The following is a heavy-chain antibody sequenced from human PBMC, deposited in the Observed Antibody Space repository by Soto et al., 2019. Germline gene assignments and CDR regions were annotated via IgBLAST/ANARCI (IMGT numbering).Heavy chain of an antibody. Sequence: PGGSLRLSCAASGFTFSSYWMHWVRQAPGKGLVWVSRINSDGSTTNYADSVQGRFTISRDNSKNTLYLQMNSLRAEDTAVYYCASSSTRRGYYYLFAYWGQGTLVTVSS. CDR1: GFTFSSYW. V-gene: IGHV3-74*01. CDR2: INSDGSTT. D-gene: IGHD3-22*01. J-gene: IGHJ4*02. CDR3: ASSSTRRGYYYLFAY.